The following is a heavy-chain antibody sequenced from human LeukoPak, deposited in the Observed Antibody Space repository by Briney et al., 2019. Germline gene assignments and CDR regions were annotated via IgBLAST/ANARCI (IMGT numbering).Heavy chain of an antibody. Sequence: ASVKVSCKASGYTFTGYYMHWVRQAPGQGLEWMGWINPNSGGTNYAQKFQGRVTMARDTYISTAYMELSRLRSDDTAVYYCARVKGLHCGGDCYPYYFDYWGQGTLVTVSS. CDR1: GYTFTGYY. CDR2: INPNSGGT. D-gene: IGHD2-21*02. CDR3: ARVKGLHCGGDCYPYYFDY. J-gene: IGHJ4*02. V-gene: IGHV1-2*02.